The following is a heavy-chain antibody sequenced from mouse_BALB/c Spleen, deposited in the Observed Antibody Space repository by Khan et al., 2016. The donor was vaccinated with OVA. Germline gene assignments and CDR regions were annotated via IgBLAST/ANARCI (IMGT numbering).Heavy chain of an antibody. Sequence: EVQLVESGGGLVKPGGSLKLSCAASGFTFSNYAMSWDRQTPEKRLEWVATISSGGGYTFYPHSVQGRFTISRDNAKNTLYLQMSSLRSEDTAIYYCARELFTTVVATPFAYWGQGTLVTVSA. V-gene: IGHV5-9-3*01. J-gene: IGHJ3*01. CDR1: GFTFSNYA. CDR2: ISSGGGYT. D-gene: IGHD1-1*01. CDR3: ARELFTTVVATPFAY.